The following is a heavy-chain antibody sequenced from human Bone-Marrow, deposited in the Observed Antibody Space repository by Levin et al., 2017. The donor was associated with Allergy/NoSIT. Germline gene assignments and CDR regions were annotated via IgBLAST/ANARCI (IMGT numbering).Heavy chain of an antibody. V-gene: IGHV3-7*01. Sequence: SCAVSGITFSSYWMTWVRQAPGKGLEWVADINQDGREKYYVDSVKGRFTISRDNAENSVFLQMNSLRVEDTAVYYCVRGRDYADFWGQGTLVAVSS. CDR2: INQDGREK. CDR3: VRGRDYADF. D-gene: IGHD4-17*01. CDR1: GITFSSYW. J-gene: IGHJ4*02.